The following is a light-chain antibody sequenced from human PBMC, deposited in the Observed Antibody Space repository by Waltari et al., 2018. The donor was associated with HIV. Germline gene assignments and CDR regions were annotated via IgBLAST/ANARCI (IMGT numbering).Light chain of an antibody. CDR3: QQYNRNSKT. Sequence: DIQLTQFPSTLSASVGDPVTITCGASQSLNSWLAWYQQKPGKAPKVIIYKGFNLESGVPSRFTATGSGTEFSLTISSLQPEDFATYYCQQYNRNSKTFGQGTKVEMK. V-gene: IGKV1-5*03. J-gene: IGKJ1*01. CDR1: QSLNSW. CDR2: KGF.